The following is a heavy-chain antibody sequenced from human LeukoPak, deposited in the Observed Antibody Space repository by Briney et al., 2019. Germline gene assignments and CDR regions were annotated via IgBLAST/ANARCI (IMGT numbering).Heavy chain of an antibody. CDR1: GFTFSSYA. J-gene: IGHJ4*02. CDR3: ARDAPGNWKSRSNVCDY. V-gene: IGHV3-23*01. CDR2: ISGSGGST. D-gene: IGHD1-1*01. Sequence: GGSLRLSCAASGFTFSSYAMSWVRQAPGKGLEWVSAISGSGGSTYYADSVKGRFTISRDNSKNTLYLQMNSLRAEDTAVYYCARDAPGNWKSRSNVCDYWGQGTLVTVSS.